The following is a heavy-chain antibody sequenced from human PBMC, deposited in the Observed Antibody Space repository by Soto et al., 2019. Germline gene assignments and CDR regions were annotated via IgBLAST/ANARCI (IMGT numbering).Heavy chain of an antibody. D-gene: IGHD3-9*01. CDR1: GFTFSSYA. CDR2: IRGSGGST. V-gene: IGHV3-23*01. Sequence: EVQLLESGGGLVQPGGSLRLSCAASGFTFSSYAMSWVRQAPGKGLEWVSAIRGSGGSTYYADSVKGRFTISRDNSKNTLYLQMNSLRAEDTAVYYCANDKGVRYFDWLSPGYFEDWGHGTLVTVSS. CDR3: ANDKGVRYFDWLSPGYFED. J-gene: IGHJ4*01.